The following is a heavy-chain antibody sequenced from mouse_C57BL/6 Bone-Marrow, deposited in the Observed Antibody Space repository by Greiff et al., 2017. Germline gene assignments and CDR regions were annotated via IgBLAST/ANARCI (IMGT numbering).Heavy chain of an antibody. CDR1: GFTFSDYG. CDR2: ISNLAYSI. Sequence: EVQGVESGGGLVQPGGSLKLSCAASGFTFSDYGMAWVRQAPRKGPEWVAFISNLAYSIYYADTVTGRFTISREKSKNTLYLEMSSLRSEDTAMYYCARQLSYARDYWGQGTSVTVSS. V-gene: IGHV5-15*01. D-gene: IGHD3-2*02. J-gene: IGHJ4*01. CDR3: ARQLSYARDY.